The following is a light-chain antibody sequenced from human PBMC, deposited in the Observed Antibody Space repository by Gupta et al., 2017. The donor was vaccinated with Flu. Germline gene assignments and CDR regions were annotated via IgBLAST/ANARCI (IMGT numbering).Light chain of an antibody. CDR2: TAS. CDR1: QSINKH. CDR3: QQYGQYSN. J-gene: IGKJ5*01. V-gene: IGKV1-5*03. Sequence: CPSTLSASVGDRVTITCRASQSINKHLAWYQKKPGKAPKLLINTASRLKSGVPSRFSGSGSGTEFTLTISSLQPDDFATYYCQQYGQYSNFGQGTRLDIK.